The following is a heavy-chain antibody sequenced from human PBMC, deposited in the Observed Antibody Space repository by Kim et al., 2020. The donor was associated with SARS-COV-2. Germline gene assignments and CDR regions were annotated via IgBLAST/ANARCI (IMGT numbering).Heavy chain of an antibody. V-gene: IGHV4-39*01. CDR1: GGSISSSSYY. J-gene: IGHJ4*02. CDR2: IYYSGST. Sequence: SETLSLTCTVSGGSISSSSYYWGWIRQPPRKGLEWIGSIYYSGSTYYNPSLKSRVTISVDTSKNQFSLKLSSVTAADTAVYYCASYGSSSFDYWGQGTLVTVSS. CDR3: ASYGSSSFDY. D-gene: IGHD4-17*01.